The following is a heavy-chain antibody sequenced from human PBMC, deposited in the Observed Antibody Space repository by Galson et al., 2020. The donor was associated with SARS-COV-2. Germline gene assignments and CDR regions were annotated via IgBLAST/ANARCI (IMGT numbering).Heavy chain of an antibody. Sequence: GGSLRLSCVASDFTFENFAMSWVRQAPGKGLEWVSAIGYRGGKTYSSASAKGRFIISRDDAGNTLYLQMNNLRVEDTAVYFCAKNRGATVTRNAFDVWGRGTLVTVSS. J-gene: IGHJ3*01. CDR2: IGYRGGKT. CDR1: DFTFENFA. D-gene: IGHD4-17*01. CDR3: AKNRGATVTRNAFDV. V-gene: IGHV3-23*02.